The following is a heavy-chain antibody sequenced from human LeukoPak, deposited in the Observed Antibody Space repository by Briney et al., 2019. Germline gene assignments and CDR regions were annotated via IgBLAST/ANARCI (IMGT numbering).Heavy chain of an antibody. J-gene: IGHJ4*02. CDR1: GFTFSSYG. D-gene: IGHD3-22*01. Sequence: GRSLRLSCAASGFTFSSYGMHWVRQAPGKGLEWVAVIWYDGSNKYYADSVKGRFTISRDNSKNTLYLQMNSLRAEDTAVYYCARENYYDSSGYYDVLEYWGQGTLVTVSS. CDR2: IWYDGSNK. CDR3: ARENYYDSSGYYDVLEY. V-gene: IGHV3-33*01.